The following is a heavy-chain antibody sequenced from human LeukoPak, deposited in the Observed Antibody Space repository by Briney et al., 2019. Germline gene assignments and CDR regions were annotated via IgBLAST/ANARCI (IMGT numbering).Heavy chain of an antibody. CDR2: INHSGST. V-gene: IGHV4-34*01. J-gene: IGHJ4*02. CDR3: ALMYYDILTGYYRANDY. D-gene: IGHD3-9*01. CDR1: GGSFSGYY. Sequence: SETLSLTCAVYGGSFSGYYWSWIRQPPGKGLEWIGEINHSGSTNYNPSLKSRVTISVDTSKNQFSLKPSSVTAADTAVYYCALMYYDILTGYYRANDYWGQGTLVTVSS.